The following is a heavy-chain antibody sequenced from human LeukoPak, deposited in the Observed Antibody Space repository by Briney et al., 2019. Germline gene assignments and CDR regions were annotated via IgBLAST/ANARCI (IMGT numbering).Heavy chain of an antibody. J-gene: IGHJ6*03. V-gene: IGHV4-4*07. D-gene: IGHD3-10*01. CDR1: GGSISSYY. CDR2: IYTSGST. CDR3: ARDEYYYGSGSYLYYMDV. Sequence: SETLSLTCTVSGGSISSYYWSWIRQPAGKGLEWIGRIYTSGSTNYNPSLKGRVTMSVDTSKNQFSLKLSSVTAADTAVYYCARDEYYYGSGSYLYYMDVWGKGTTVTISS.